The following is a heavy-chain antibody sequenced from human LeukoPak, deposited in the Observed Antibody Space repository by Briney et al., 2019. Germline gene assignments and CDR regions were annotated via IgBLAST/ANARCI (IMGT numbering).Heavy chain of an antibody. CDR1: GFTFSSYV. J-gene: IGHJ6*03. CDR3: ARDFRTRGNYYYMDV. V-gene: IGHV3-30*01. D-gene: IGHD2-8*01. CDR2: ISYDGSKI. Sequence: GGSLRLSCAASGFTFSSYVMHWVRQAPGKGLEWVAVISYDGSKIYYADSMKGRFTISRDKSKNTLFLQMNVLRAEGTAVYYCARDFRTRGNYYYMDVGGKGTTVTISS.